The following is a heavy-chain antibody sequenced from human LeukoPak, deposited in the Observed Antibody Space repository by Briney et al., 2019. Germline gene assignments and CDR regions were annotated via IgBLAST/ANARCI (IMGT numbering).Heavy chain of an antibody. CDR1: GGSISSSSYY. D-gene: IGHD2-2*01. CDR3: ARGCSSTSCCLDY. Sequence: SETLSLTCTVSGGSISSSSYYWGWIRQPPGKGLEWIGSIYYSGSTYYNPSLKSRVTISVDTSKNQFSLKLSSVTAADTAVYYCARGCSSTSCCLDYWGQGTLVTVSS. J-gene: IGHJ4*02. V-gene: IGHV4-39*07. CDR2: IYYSGST.